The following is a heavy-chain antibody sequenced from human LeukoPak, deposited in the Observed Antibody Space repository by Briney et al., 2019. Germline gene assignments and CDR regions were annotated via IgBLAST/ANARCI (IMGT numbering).Heavy chain of an antibody. V-gene: IGHV3-13*01. CDR3: ARGAAAAGTMDY. CDR2: IGTAGDT. Sequence: GGSLRLSCAASGFTFSSYDMHWVRQATGKGLEWVSAIGTAGDTYYPGSVKGRFTISRENAKNSLYLQVNSRRAGDTAVYYCARGAAAAGTMDYWGQGTLVTVSS. CDR1: GFTFSSYD. J-gene: IGHJ4*02. D-gene: IGHD6-13*01.